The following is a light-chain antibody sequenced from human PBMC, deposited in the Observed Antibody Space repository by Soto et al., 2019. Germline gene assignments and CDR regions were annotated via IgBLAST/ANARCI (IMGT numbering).Light chain of an antibody. J-gene: IGLJ2*01. CDR3: SSYTSSSTVI. CDR1: SSDVGGYNY. Sequence: QSALTQPASVSGSPGQSITISCTGTSSDVGGYNYVSWYQQHPGKAPKLMIYDVSNRPSGVSRRFAGYKSGNTASLTISGLHDEDEDCYYCSSYTSSSTVIFGGGTKLTVL. CDR2: DVS. V-gene: IGLV2-14*03.